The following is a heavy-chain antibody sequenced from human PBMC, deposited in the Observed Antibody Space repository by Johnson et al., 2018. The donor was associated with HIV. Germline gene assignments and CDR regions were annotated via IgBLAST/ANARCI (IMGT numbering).Heavy chain of an antibody. Sequence: VQLVESGGGVVRPGGSLRLSCAASGFTFDDYGVSWVRQAPGKGLVWVSRINSDGSSTNYADSVKGRFTISRDNAKNTLYLQMNSLRAEDTAVFYCARDAKVGYGDAFDIWGHGTMVTVSS. V-gene: IGHV3-74*01. CDR3: ARDAKVGYGDAFDI. CDR1: GFTFDDYG. J-gene: IGHJ3*02. CDR2: INSDGSST. D-gene: IGHD5-12*01.